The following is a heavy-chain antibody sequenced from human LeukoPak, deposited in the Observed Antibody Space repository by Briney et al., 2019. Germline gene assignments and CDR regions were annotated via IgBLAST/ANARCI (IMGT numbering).Heavy chain of an antibody. V-gene: IGHV3-23*01. CDR1: GFTFSNYP. J-gene: IGHJ4*02. CDR2: IGGSDDT. D-gene: IGHD2-15*01. Sequence: GDSLRLSCVASGFTFSNYPMTWVRQFPGKGLQWVSTIGGSDDTYYADSVKGRFTISRDTTKNTLYLQMHSLGAEDTAVYYCARARVVDRRGYFDYWGQGTLVTASS. CDR3: ARARVVDRRGYFDY.